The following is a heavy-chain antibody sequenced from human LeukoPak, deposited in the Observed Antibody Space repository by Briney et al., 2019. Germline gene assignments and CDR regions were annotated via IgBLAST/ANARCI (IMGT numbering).Heavy chain of an antibody. D-gene: IGHD7-27*01. CDR3: ARSFSLANWGCGVY. CDR2: INPNSGGT. V-gene: IGHV1-2*02. CDR1: GYTFTGYY. J-gene: IGHJ4*02. Sequence: ASVKVSCKASGYTFTGYYMHWVRQAPGQGLEWMGWINPNSGGTNYAQKFQGRVTMTRDTSISTAYMKLSRLRSDDTAVYYCARSFSLANWGCGVYWGQGTLVTVSS.